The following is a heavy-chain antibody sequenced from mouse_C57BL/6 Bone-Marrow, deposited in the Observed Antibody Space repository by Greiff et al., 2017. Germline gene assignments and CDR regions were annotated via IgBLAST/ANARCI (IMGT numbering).Heavy chain of an antibody. CDR2: IDPSDSYT. D-gene: IGHD2-3*01. J-gene: IGHJ1*03. CDR1: GYTFTSYW. CDR3: ARRDDGYYWYFDV. Sequence: QVQLQQPGAELVMPGASVKLSCKASGYTFTSYWMHWVKQRPGQGLEWIGEIDPSDSYTNYNQKFKGKSTLTVDKSSSTAYMQLSSLTSEDSAVYDCARRDDGYYWYFDVWGTGTTVTVSS. V-gene: IGHV1-69*01.